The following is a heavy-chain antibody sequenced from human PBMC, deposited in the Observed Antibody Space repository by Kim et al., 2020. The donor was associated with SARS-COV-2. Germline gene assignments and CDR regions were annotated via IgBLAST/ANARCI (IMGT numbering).Heavy chain of an antibody. CDR2: IYPGDSDT. D-gene: IGHD2-21*01. CDR1: GYSFTSYW. Sequence: GESLQISCKGSGYSFTSYWIGWVRQMPGKGLEWMGIIYPGDSDTRYSPSFQGQVTISADKSISTAYLQWSSLKASDTAMYYCASPSSIPFDYYGMDVWGQGTTVTVSS. CDR3: ASPSSIPFDYYGMDV. V-gene: IGHV5-51*01. J-gene: IGHJ6*02.